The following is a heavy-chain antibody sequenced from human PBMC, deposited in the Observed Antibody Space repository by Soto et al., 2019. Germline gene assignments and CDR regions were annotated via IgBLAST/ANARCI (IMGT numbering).Heavy chain of an antibody. J-gene: IGHJ4*02. CDR2: ISGSGGST. Sequence: GGSLRLSCAASGFTFSSYAMSWVRQAPGKGLEGVSAISGSGGSTHYGDSVKPRFTISRENSKNTLYMQMNSLRAEDTAVYHCAKVGDIVYDIIPFDYWVQGTLITVS. V-gene: IGHV3-23*01. CDR1: GFTFSSYA. CDR3: AKVGDIVYDIIPFDY. D-gene: IGHD2-15*01.